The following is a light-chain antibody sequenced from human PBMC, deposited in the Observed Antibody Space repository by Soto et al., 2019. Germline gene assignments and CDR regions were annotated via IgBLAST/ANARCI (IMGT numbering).Light chain of an antibody. CDR2: RNN. Sequence: QSVLTQPPSASGTPGQRVTISCSGSSSNIGSNYVYWYQQLPGTAPKLLIYRNNQRPSGVPDRFSGSKSGTSASLVISGLRSEDEADYYCAAWDDSLSGYVFGTGTQLTVL. CDR1: SSNIGSNY. J-gene: IGLJ1*01. V-gene: IGLV1-47*01. CDR3: AAWDDSLSGYV.